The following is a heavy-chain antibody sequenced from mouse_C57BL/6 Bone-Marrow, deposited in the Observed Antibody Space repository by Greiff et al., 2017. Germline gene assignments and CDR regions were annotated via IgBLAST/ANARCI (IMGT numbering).Heavy chain of an antibody. V-gene: IGHV1-19*01. J-gene: IGHJ1*03. CDR1: GYTFTDYY. CDR3: ARERDWYFDV. Sequence: EVQLQQPGPVLVKPGASVKMSCKASGYTFTDYYMNWVKQSHGKSLEWIGVINPYNGGTSYNQKFKGKATLTVDKSSSTAYMELNSLTSEDSAVYYCARERDWYFDVWGTGTTVTVSS. CDR2: INPYNGGT.